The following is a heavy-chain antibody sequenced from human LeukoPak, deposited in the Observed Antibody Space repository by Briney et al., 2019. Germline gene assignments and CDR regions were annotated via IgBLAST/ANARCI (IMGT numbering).Heavy chain of an antibody. CDR3: ARVLSGRGSLYSYYYYMDV. CDR2: ITSSSSYI. D-gene: IGHD3-10*01. J-gene: IGHJ6*03. Sequence: GGSLRLSCAASGFTFSTYNMNWVRQAPGKGLEWVSSITSSSSYIYYADSVKGRFTISRDNSKNTLYLQTNSLRAEDTAVYYCARVLSGRGSLYSYYYYMDVWGKGTTVTISS. V-gene: IGHV3-21*04. CDR1: GFTFSTYN.